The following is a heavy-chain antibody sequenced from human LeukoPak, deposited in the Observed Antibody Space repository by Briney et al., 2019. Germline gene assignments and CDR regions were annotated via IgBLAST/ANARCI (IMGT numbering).Heavy chain of an antibody. J-gene: IGHJ6*03. V-gene: IGHV4-61*01. Sequence: SETLSLTCTVSGGSVSSGSYYWSWIRQPPGKGLEWIGYIYYSGSTNYNPSLKSLVTISVDTSKNQFSLKLSSVTAADTAVYYCARDRASSSWYPSGYYYYMDVWGKGTTVTVSS. CDR3: ARDRASSSWYPSGYYYYMDV. D-gene: IGHD6-13*01. CDR1: GGSVSSGSYY. CDR2: IYYSGST.